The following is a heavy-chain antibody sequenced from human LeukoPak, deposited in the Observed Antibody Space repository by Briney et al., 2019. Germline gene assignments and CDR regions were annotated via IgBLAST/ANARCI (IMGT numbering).Heavy chain of an antibody. Sequence: ASVKVSCKASGYTFIGYYMHWVRQAPGQGLEWMGWINPNSGGTNFAQNFQGRVTMTRDTSISTAYMELSRLRSDDTAVYYCARDSGTTGEVKFDPWGQGTLVTVSS. CDR2: INPNSGGT. CDR3: ARDSGTTGEVKFDP. D-gene: IGHD3-10*01. V-gene: IGHV1-2*02. CDR1: GYTFIGYY. J-gene: IGHJ5*02.